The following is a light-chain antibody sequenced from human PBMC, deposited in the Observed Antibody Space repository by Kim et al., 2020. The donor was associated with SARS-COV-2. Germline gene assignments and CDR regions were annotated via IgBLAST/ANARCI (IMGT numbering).Light chain of an antibody. V-gene: IGKV3-20*01. J-gene: IGKJ4*01. CDR3: QQYGSSPLT. CDR2: GTS. Sequence: SPGERATLSCRASQSVSSSYLAWYQQKPGQAPRLLIYGTSSRATGIPDRFSGSGSGTDFTLTISRLEPEDFAVYYCQQYGSSPLTFGGGTKVDIK. CDR1: QSVSSSY.